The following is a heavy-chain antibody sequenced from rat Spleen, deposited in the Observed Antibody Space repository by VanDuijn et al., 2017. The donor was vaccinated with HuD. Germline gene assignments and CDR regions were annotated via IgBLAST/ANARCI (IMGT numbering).Heavy chain of an antibody. D-gene: IGHD1-1*01. CDR1: SYSITSSYG. V-gene: IGHV3-3*01. CDR2: INSAGST. Sequence: EVQLQESGPGLVKPSQSLSLTCSVTSYSITSSYGWNWIRKFPGNKLEWIGYINSAGSTNYNPSLKSRISITRDTSKNQFFLQVNSVTAEDTATYYCARFPIYYYSALFDYWGQGVTVTVSS. CDR3: ARFPIYYYSALFDY. J-gene: IGHJ2*01.